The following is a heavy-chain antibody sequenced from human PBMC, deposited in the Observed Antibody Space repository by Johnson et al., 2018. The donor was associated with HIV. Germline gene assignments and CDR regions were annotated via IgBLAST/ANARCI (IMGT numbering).Heavy chain of an antibody. CDR3: ARVLVGATGDFAAFDI. CDR1: GFTFDDYG. V-gene: IGHV3-20*04. CDR2: INWNGGST. J-gene: IGHJ3*02. Sequence: VQLVESGGGVVRPGGSVRLSCAASGFTFDDYGMSWVRQVPGKGLEWVSGINWNGGSTGHADSVKGRFTISRDNAKNSLYLQMNSLRVEDTALYYCARVLVGATGDFAAFDIWGQGKRVTVSS. D-gene: IGHD1-26*01.